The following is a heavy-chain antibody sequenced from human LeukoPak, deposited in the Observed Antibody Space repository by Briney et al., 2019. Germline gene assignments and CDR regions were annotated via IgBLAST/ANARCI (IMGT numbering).Heavy chain of an antibody. V-gene: IGHV1-2*02. CDR2: INPNSGGT. CDR1: GYTFTGYY. CDR3: ARDLSYYDGSHDAFDI. J-gene: IGHJ3*02. D-gene: IGHD3-22*01. Sequence: ASVKVSCKASGYTFTGYYMHWVRQAPGQGLEWMGWINPNSGGTNYAQKFQGRVTMTRDTSISTAYMELSRLRSDDTAVYYCARDLSYYDGSHDAFDIWGQGTMVTVSS.